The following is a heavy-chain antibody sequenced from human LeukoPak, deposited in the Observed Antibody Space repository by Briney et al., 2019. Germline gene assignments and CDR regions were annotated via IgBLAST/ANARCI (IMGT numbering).Heavy chain of an antibody. J-gene: IGHJ5*02. CDR3: AKDNRDNWFDP. Sequence: GGSLRLSCAASGFTFDDYAMHWVRQAPGKGLEWVSGISRNSGSIGYADSVKGRFTISRGNAKNSLYLQMNSLRAEDTALYYCAKDNRDNWFDPWGQGTLVTVSS. V-gene: IGHV3-9*01. D-gene: IGHD3-10*01. CDR2: ISRNSGSI. CDR1: GFTFDDYA.